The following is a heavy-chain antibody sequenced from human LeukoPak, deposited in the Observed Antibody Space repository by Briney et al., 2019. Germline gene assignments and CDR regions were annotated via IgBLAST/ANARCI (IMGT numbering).Heavy chain of an antibody. V-gene: IGHV4-34*01. CDR3: ARGGHYDYVWGSYRAKGYFDY. Sequence: SETLSLSCAVYGVSLSGYYWSWIRQPPGKGLEWIGEINHSGSTNYNPSLKSRVTISVDTSKNQFSLKLSSVTAADTAVYYCARGGHYDYVWGSYRAKGYFDYWGQGTLVTVSS. J-gene: IGHJ4*02. D-gene: IGHD3-16*02. CDR2: INHSGST. CDR1: GVSLSGYY.